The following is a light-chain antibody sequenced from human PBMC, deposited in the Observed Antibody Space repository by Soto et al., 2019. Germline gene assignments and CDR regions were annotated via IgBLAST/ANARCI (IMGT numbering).Light chain of an antibody. CDR1: QSVSSN. V-gene: IGKV3-15*01. J-gene: IGKJ1*01. CDR3: QQYKNWWT. CDR2: GAS. Sequence: EIVMTQSPATLSVSPGERATLSCRASQSVSSNLAWYQQKPGQAPRLLIYGASTRATGIPARFSGSGSGTEFTLTISSLQSEDFAVYYCQQYKNWWTFGQGTQVEIK.